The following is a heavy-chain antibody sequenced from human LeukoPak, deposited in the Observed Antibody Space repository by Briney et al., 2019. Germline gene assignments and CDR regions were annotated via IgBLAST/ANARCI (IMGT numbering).Heavy chain of an antibody. CDR1: GYTFTGYY. CDR2: INPNSGGT. V-gene: IGHV1-2*02. J-gene: IGHJ4*02. CDR3: ARGEGRIVGATGRVGFDY. D-gene: IGHD1-26*01. Sequence: ASVKVSCKASGYTFTGYYMHWVRQAPGQGLEWMGWINPNSGGTNYAQKFQGRVTMTRDTSISTAYMELSRLRSDDTAVYYCARGEGRIVGATGRVGFDYWGQGTLVTVSS.